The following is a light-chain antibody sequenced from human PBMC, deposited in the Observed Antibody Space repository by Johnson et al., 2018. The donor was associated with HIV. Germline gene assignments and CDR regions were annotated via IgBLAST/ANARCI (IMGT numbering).Light chain of an antibody. CDR1: SSNIGKNY. J-gene: IGLJ1*01. V-gene: IGLV1-51*02. CDR3: GTWDSSLSAYV. Sequence: QSMLTQPPSVSAAPGQMVSISCSGSSSNIGKNYVSWYQQFPGTAPKLLIHENNKRPSGIPDRFSGSKSGTSATLGITGLQTGDEADYYCGTWDSSLSAYVFGTGTQVTVL. CDR2: ENN.